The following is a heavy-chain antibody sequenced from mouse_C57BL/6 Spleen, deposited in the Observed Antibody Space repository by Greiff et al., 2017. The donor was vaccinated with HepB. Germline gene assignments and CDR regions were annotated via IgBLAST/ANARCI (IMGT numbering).Heavy chain of an antibody. V-gene: IGHV3-1*01. CDR1: GYSITSGYD. CDR2: ISYSGST. J-gene: IGHJ3*01. D-gene: IGHD4-1*01. Sequence: EVNLVESGPGMVKPSQSLSLTCTVTGYSITSGYDWHWIRHFPGNQLEWMGYISYSGSTNYNPSLKSRISITHDTSKNHFFLKLNSVTTEDTATYYCARAGLTGTGFAYWGQGTLVTVSA. CDR3: ARAGLTGTGFAY.